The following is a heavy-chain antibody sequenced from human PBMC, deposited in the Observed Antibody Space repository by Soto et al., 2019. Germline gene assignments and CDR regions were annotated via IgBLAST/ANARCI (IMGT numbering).Heavy chain of an antibody. Sequence: EVQLLESGGALVQPGGSLRLSCAASGFTFSNYAMIWIRQVPGKGLEWVSGLYGSGRGIHYADSVKGRFTISRDNSAYSVYLQMNNLRVEDTAVYYCATSGDLTANRAFDFWGQGTVVTVS. CDR3: ATSGDLTANRAFDF. V-gene: IGHV3-23*01. J-gene: IGHJ3*01. CDR1: GFTFSNYA. CDR2: LYGSGRGI. D-gene: IGHD1-26*01.